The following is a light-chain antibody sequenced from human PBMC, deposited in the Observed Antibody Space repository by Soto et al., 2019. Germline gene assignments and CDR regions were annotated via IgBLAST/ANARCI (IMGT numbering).Light chain of an antibody. V-gene: IGKV1-33*01. J-gene: IGKJ1*01. CDR3: QQYDYSRT. CDR1: QDISKF. Sequence: DIQMTQSPSSLSASVGDRVSFTCQASQDISKFLNWYQHKPGQAPSLLIYDASKSQFGVPSRFSGSGSGTEFTLSISSLHSDDFATYYCQQYDYSRTFGQGTKVDIK. CDR2: DAS.